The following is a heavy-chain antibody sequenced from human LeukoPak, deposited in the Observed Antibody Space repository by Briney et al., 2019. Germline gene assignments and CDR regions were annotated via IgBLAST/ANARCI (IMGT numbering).Heavy chain of an antibody. D-gene: IGHD4-17*01. CDR2: IRSKAYGGTT. J-gene: IGHJ4*02. CDR3: TRAVDYGDYAYYFDY. Sequence: SLRLSCAASGFTFGDYAMSWVRRAPGKGLEWVGFIRSKAYGGTTEYAASVKGRFTISRDDSKSIAYLQMNSLKTEDTAVYYCTRAVDYGDYAYYFDYWGQGTLVTVSS. CDR1: GFTFGDYA. V-gene: IGHV3-49*04.